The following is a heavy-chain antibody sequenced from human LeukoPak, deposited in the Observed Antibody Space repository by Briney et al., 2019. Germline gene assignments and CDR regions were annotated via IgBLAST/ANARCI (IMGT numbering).Heavy chain of an antibody. D-gene: IGHD2-2*01. V-gene: IGHV1-69*13. Sequence: SVKVSCKASGGTFSSYAISWVRQAPGQGLEWMGGIIPIFGTANYAQKFQGRVTITADESTSTAYMELSSLRSEDTAVYYCARDLGYCSSTSCYQWFDPWGQGTLVTVSS. CDR3: ARDLGYCSSTSCYQWFDP. CDR1: GGTFSSYA. J-gene: IGHJ5*02. CDR2: IIPIFGTA.